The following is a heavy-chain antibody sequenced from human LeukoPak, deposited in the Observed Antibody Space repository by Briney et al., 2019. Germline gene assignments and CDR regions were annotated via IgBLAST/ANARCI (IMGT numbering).Heavy chain of an antibody. V-gene: IGHV3-23*01. Sequence: GGSLRLSCAASGFTFSSYATSWVRQAPGKGLEWVSDISASGGATYFADSVKGRFTISRDNSKNTLYLQMNSLRVEDTAVYYCAKVSQQQLVPAYYYSYSMDVWGQGTTVTVSS. CDR2: ISASGGAT. CDR1: GFTFSSYA. J-gene: IGHJ6*02. D-gene: IGHD6-13*01. CDR3: AKVSQQQLVPAYYYSYSMDV.